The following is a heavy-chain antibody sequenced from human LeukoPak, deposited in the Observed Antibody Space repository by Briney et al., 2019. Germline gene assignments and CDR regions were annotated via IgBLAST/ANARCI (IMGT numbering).Heavy chain of an antibody. CDR1: GGTFSSYA. CDR2: IIPIFGTA. CDR3: ARGVDYYDSSGYPEYFQH. Sequence: SVKVSCKASGGTFSSYAISWVRQAPGQGLEWMGRIIPIFGTANYAQKLQGRVTITTDESTSTAYMELSSLRSEDTAVYYCARGVDYYDSSGYPEYFQHWGQGTLVTASS. V-gene: IGHV1-69*05. J-gene: IGHJ1*01. D-gene: IGHD3-22*01.